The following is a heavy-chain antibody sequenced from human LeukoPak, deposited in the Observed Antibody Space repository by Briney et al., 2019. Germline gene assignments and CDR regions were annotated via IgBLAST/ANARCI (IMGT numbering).Heavy chain of an antibody. CDR3: ARGGGWLHY. V-gene: IGHV4-39*01. CDR2: IYYTGST. J-gene: IGHJ4*02. CDR1: GGSISSSNYY. D-gene: IGHD2-15*01. Sequence: PSETLALTCSVSGGSISSSNYYWGWIRQPPGKGLEWIGTIYYTGSTYYNPSLKSRITISVDTSKNQFSLQLNSVTPEDTAVYYCARGGGWLHYWGQGTLVTVSS.